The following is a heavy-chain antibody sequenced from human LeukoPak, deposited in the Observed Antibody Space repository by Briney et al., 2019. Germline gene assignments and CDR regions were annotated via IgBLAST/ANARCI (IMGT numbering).Heavy chain of an antibody. D-gene: IGHD3-3*01. V-gene: IGHV3-23*01. J-gene: IGHJ3*02. Sequence: GGSLRLSCGASGFTFSSYAMTWVRQAPGKGLEWVSAISGTGGYTYYTDSVKGRFTISRDNSKNTLYLEMNSLRAQDTAIYYCANLREWADAFDIWGQGTMVAVSS. CDR2: ISGTGGYT. CDR3: ANLREWADAFDI. CDR1: GFTFSSYA.